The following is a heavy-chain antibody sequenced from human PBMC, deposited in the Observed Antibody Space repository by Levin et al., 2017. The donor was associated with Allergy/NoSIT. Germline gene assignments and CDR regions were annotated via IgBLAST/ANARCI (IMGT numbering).Heavy chain of an antibody. V-gene: IGHV3-74*01. CDR2: INSDGSNT. J-gene: IGHJ5*01. D-gene: IGHD2-2*01. CDR1: GFTFSNYW. Sequence: GGSPRLSCAASGFTFSNYWMHWVRQAPGKGLVWVSHINSDGSNTNYADSVKGRFTISRDNAKNTLYLQMNSLRAEDTAVYYCARGGCSSTSCLDSWGQGTLVTVSP. CDR3: ARGGCSSTSCLDS.